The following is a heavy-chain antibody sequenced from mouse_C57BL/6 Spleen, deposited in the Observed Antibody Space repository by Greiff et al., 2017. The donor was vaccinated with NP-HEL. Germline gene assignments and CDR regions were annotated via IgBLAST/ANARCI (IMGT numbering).Heavy chain of an antibody. Sequence: VQLQQPGTELVKPGASVKLSCKASGYTFTSYWMHWVKQRPGQGLEWIGNINPSNGGTNYNEKFKSKATLTVDKSSSTAYMQLSSLTSEDSAVYDCAREGTMVTPEGNFDYWGQGTTLTVSS. J-gene: IGHJ2*01. CDR2: INPSNGGT. CDR1: GYTFTSYW. V-gene: IGHV1-53*01. CDR3: AREGTMVTPEGNFDY. D-gene: IGHD2-2*01.